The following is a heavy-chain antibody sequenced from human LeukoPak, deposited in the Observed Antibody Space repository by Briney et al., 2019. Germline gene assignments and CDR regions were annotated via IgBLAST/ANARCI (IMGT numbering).Heavy chain of an antibody. CDR3: AKYPQAAGAPRYFDY. CDR2: INGDGRNI. J-gene: IGHJ4*02. Sequence: PGGSLRLSCVASGFTFSSYWMHWVRQDPRKGLVWVSRINGDGRNINYADSVRGRFTISRDNAKNTLYLQMNSLRAEDTAVYYCAKYPQAAGAPRYFDYWGQGTLVTVSS. D-gene: IGHD6-13*01. CDR1: GFTFSSYW. V-gene: IGHV3-74*01.